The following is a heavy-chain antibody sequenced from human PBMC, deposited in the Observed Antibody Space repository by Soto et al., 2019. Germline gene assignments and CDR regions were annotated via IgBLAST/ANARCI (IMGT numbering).Heavy chain of an antibody. CDR3: ARVRGHAADDAFDV. V-gene: IGHV1-69*02. J-gene: IGHJ3*01. CDR2: IVPLARLT. Sequence: SVKVSCKASGDTLSSYTISWVRQAPGHGLEWMGRIVPLARLTNYAQRFQGRVTITLDTSTSTAYMDLYSLRSEDTAIYYCARVRGHAADDAFDVWGQGTMVTVS. D-gene: IGHD2-15*01. CDR1: GDTLSSYT.